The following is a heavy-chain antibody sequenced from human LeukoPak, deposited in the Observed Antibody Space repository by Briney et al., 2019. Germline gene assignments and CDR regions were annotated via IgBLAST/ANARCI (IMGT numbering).Heavy chain of an antibody. V-gene: IGHV4-59*01. D-gene: IGHD6-19*01. Sequence: PSETLSLTCTVSGGSMSSYYWSWIRQPPGKGLEWIGYIYYSGSTNYNPSLKSRVTISVDTSKNQFSLKLSSVTAADTAVYYCATSIAVAGVFDYWGQGTLVTVSS. CDR3: ATSIAVAGVFDY. CDR1: GGSMSSYY. J-gene: IGHJ4*02. CDR2: IYYSGST.